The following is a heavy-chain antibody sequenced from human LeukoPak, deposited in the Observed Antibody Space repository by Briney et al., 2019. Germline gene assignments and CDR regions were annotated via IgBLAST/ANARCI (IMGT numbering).Heavy chain of an antibody. CDR2: IYYSGST. CDR1: GGSISSYY. Sequence: SETLSLTCTVSGGSISSYYWSWIRQPPGKGLEWVGDIYYSGSTNYNPSLKSRVTISVDTSKNQFSLKLSSVTAADTAVYYCARALGTAAVDYWGQGTLVTVSS. D-gene: IGHD2-2*01. J-gene: IGHJ4*02. CDR3: ARALGTAAVDY. V-gene: IGHV4-59*01.